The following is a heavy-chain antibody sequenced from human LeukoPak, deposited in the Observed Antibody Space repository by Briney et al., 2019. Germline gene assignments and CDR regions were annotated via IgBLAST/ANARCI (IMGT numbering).Heavy chain of an antibody. J-gene: IGHJ4*02. CDR3: SRKDTPMIYFDC. CDR2: INYSERT. V-gene: IGHV4-39*07. Sequence: SETLSLTCTVSGGSISSSGYYWGWIRQPPGKGLDWIGSINYSERTYYNPSLKSRVSMSVDKSKNQFSLRLNSVTAADTAVYYCSRKDTPMIYFDCWGQGTLVTVSS. D-gene: IGHD5-18*01. CDR1: GGSISSSGYY.